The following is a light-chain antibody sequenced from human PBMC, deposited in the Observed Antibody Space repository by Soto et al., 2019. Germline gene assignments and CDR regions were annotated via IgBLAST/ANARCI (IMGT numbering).Light chain of an antibody. CDR3: QQYNNWPPWT. Sequence: EIVMSQSPATLSVSQGERATLSCRASQSVSSNLAWYQQKPGQAPRLLIYGASTRASDIPARFSGSGSGTEFTLTISILQSEDFAVYDCQQYNNWPPWTFGQGTKVDIK. V-gene: IGKV3-15*01. CDR2: GAS. CDR1: QSVSSN. J-gene: IGKJ1*01.